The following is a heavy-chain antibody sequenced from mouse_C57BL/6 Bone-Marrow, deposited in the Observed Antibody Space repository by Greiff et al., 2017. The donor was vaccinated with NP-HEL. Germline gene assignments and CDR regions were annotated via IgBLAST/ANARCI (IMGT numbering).Heavy chain of an antibody. Sequence: QVQLQQPGAELVKPGASVKMSCKASGYTFTSYWITWVKQRPGQGLEWIGDIYPGSGSTNYNEKFKSKATLTVDTSSSPAYMQLSSLTSEDSAVYYCARVRLRRTWFAYWGQGTLVTVSA. D-gene: IGHD2-2*01. V-gene: IGHV1-55*01. CDR3: ARVRLRRTWFAY. CDR2: IYPGSGST. J-gene: IGHJ3*01. CDR1: GYTFTSYW.